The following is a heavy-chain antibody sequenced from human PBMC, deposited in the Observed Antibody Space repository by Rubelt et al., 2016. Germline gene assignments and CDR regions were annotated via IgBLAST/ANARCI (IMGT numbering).Heavy chain of an antibody. CDR3: ARPSPHSSGWYPD. V-gene: IGHV4-39*01. Sequence: QLQESGPGLVKPSETLSLTCTVSGGSISSTSYYWGWIRQPPRKGLEWIGSIYYGGGTYYNPSLRGRVTISVDTSKNQFSLKLNSVPAADTAVYYCARPSPHSSGWYPDWGQGTLVTVSS. CDR1: GGSISSTSYY. D-gene: IGHD6-19*01. CDR2: IYYGGGT. J-gene: IGHJ4*02.